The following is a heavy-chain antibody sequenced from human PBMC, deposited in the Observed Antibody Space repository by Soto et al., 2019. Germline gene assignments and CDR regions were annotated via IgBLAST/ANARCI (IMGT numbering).Heavy chain of an antibody. Sequence: QVQLVESGGGVVQPGRSLRLSCAASGFIFNTYGMHWDRQAPGKGLEWVAVIYYDRRNKYYADSVKGRFTISRDNSKNTLNLQMNSLRVEDTAVYYCASDLGELWPSVGGYWGQGTRVTVSS. V-gene: IGHV3-33*01. CDR3: ASDLGELWPSVGGY. J-gene: IGHJ4*02. D-gene: IGHD1-26*01. CDR1: GFIFNTYG. CDR2: IYYDRRNK.